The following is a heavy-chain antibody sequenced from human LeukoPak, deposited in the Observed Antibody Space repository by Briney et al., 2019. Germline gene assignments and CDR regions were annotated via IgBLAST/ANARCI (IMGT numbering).Heavy chain of an antibody. Sequence: GESLKISCKGSGSSFTSYWIGWVRQMPGKGLEWMGIIYPGDSDTRYSPSFQGQVTISADKSISTAYLQWSSLKASDTAMYYCARLVAYYDFWSGPNPAPFDYWGQGTLVTVSS. J-gene: IGHJ4*02. CDR2: IYPGDSDT. CDR1: GSSFTSYW. D-gene: IGHD3-3*01. CDR3: ARLVAYYDFWSGPNPAPFDY. V-gene: IGHV5-51*01.